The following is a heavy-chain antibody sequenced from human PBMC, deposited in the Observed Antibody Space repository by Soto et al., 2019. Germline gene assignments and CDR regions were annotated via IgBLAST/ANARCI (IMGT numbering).Heavy chain of an antibody. CDR1: GFSSTSSG. J-gene: IGHJ5*01. CDR3: AKGSALSSSWFLAERFFDP. Sequence: ASVKVSCKASGFSSTSSGFNWVRQAPGQGLEWVGWVSAKSGDTKCVENLQGRVTMTTDTSTNTAYMELRSLTSDDTAVYYCAKGSALSSSWFLAERFFDPWGQGTLVTVSS. V-gene: IGHV1-18*04. CDR2: VSAKSGDT. D-gene: IGHD6-13*01.